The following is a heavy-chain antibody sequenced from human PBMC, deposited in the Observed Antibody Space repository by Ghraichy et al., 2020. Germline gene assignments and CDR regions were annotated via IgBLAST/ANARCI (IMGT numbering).Heavy chain of an antibody. D-gene: IGHD6-13*01. Sequence: SQTLSLTCTVSGGSISSSSYYWGWIRQPPGKGLEWIGSIYYSGSTYYNPSLKSRVTISVDTSKNQFSLKLSSVTAADTAVYYCARLGIAAAGTEKYYYYYGMDVWGQGTTVTVSS. J-gene: IGHJ6*02. CDR1: GGSISSSSYY. CDR2: IYYSGST. V-gene: IGHV4-39*01. CDR3: ARLGIAAAGTEKYYYYYGMDV.